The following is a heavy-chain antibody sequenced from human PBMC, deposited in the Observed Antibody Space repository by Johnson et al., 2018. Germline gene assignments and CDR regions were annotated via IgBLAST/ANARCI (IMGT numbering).Heavy chain of an antibody. Sequence: QVQLLESGGGVVQPGRSLRLSCAASEFTFSNSGMHWVRQAPGKGLEWVALISFDGSNKYYADSVKGRFTISRDNSKNTLYLQMNSLRGEDTAVYFCARDRGDGYTYHYGMDVWGQGTTVTVSS. CDR3: ARDRGDGYTYHYGMDV. CDR1: EFTFSNSG. V-gene: IGHV3-33*08. CDR2: ISFDGSNK. D-gene: IGHD5-24*01. J-gene: IGHJ6*02.